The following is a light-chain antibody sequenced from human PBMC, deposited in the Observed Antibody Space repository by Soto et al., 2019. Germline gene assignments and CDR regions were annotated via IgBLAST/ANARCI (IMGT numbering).Light chain of an antibody. V-gene: IGLV1-44*01. Sequence: QSALTQPPSASGTPGQRVTISCSGSSSNIGSNTVNWYQQLPGTAPKLLIYSNNQRPSGVPDRFSGSKSGTSASLAISGLQAEDEANYYCSSYTSSSTVFGTGTKVTVL. CDR2: SNN. J-gene: IGLJ1*01. CDR3: SSYTSSSTV. CDR1: SSNIGSNT.